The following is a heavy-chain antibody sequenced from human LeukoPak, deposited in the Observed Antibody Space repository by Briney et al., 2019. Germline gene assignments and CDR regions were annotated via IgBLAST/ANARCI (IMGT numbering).Heavy chain of an antibody. V-gene: IGHV4-30-4*08. CDR2: IYYSGST. J-gene: IGHJ3*02. Sequence: SETLSLTGTVSGGSISSGDYYWSWIRQPPGKGLEWIGYIYYSGSTYYHPSLKSRVTISVDTSKNQFSLKLSSVTAADTAVYYCARSSTSHLGAFDIWGQGTMVTVSS. CDR1: GGSISSGDYY. CDR3: ARSSTSHLGAFDI. D-gene: IGHD2-2*01.